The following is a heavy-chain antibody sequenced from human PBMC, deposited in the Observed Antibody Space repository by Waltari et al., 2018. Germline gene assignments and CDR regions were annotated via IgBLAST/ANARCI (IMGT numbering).Heavy chain of an antibody. D-gene: IGHD1-26*01. J-gene: IGHJ6*03. CDR2: IRSKANSYAT. CDR1: GFTFSGSA. CDR3: TRHGVIVGATRDYYYYMDV. Sequence: EVQLVESGGGLVQPGGSLKLSCAASGFTFSGSAMHWVRQASGKGLAWVGRIRSKANSYATAYAASVKGRFTISRDDSKNTAYLQMNSLKTEDTAVYYCTRHGVIVGATRDYYYYMDVWGKGTTVTISS. V-gene: IGHV3-73*02.